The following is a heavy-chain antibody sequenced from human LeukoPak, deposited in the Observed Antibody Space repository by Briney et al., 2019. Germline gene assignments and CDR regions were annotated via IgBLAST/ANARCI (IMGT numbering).Heavy chain of an antibody. J-gene: IGHJ5*02. V-gene: IGHV1-69*13. CDR2: IIPIFGTA. CDR3: ARGVRLRRPYNWFDP. Sequence: SVKVSCKASGGTFSSYAISWVRQAPGQGLEWMGGIIPIFGTANYAQKFQGRVTITADESTSTAYMELSSLRSEDTAVYYCARGVRLRRPYNWFDPWGQGTLVTVSS. D-gene: IGHD4-17*01. CDR1: GGTFSSYA.